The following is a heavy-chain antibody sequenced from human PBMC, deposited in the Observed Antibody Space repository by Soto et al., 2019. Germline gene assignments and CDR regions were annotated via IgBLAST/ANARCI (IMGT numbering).Heavy chain of an antibody. J-gene: IGHJ4*02. CDR2: IYYSGST. CDR3: ARWTLRWNDVTTPDDY. CDR1: GGSISSGGYY. D-gene: IGHD1-1*01. Sequence: QVQLQESGPGLVKPSQTLSLTCTVSGGSISSGGYYWSWIRQHPGKGLEWIGYIYYSGSTYYNPSLKSRVTISVDTSKNQFSLKLSSVTAADTAVYYCARWTLRWNDVTTPDDYWGQGTLVTVSS. V-gene: IGHV4-31*03.